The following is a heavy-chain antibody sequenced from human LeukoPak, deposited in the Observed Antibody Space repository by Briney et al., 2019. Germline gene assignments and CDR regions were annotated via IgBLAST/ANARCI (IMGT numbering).Heavy chain of an antibody. V-gene: IGHV4-61*01. J-gene: IGHJ6*02. Sequence: SETLSLTCTVSGGSISSSSYYWGWIRQPSGKGLEWIGYVYYSGSTNYNPSLKSRLTISVDTSKNQFSMKLSSVTAADTAVYYCARDRDIGTYYYYYGMDVWGQGTTVTVSS. CDR3: ARDRDIGTYYYYYGMDV. CDR1: GGSISSSSYY. D-gene: IGHD2-15*01. CDR2: VYYSGST.